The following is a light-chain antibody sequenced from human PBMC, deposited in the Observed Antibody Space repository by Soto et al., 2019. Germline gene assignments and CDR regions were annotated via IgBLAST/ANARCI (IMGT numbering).Light chain of an antibody. J-gene: IGKJ2*01. CDR1: QSISSY. CDR2: DAS. CDR3: QQLNTYPHT. Sequence: EIVLTQSPATLSLPPGERATLSCRASQSISSYLAWYQQKPGQAPRLLIYDASNRATGIPARFSGSGSGTDFTLTISSLEPEDFATYYCQQLNTYPHTFGQGTKLEIK. V-gene: IGKV3-11*01.